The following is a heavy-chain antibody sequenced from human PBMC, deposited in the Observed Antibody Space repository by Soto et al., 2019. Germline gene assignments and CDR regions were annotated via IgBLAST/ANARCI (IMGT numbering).Heavy chain of an antibody. Sequence: GGSLRLSCAASGFTFDDYGMSWVRQAPGKGLEWVSGINWNGGSTGYADSVKGRFTISRDNAKNSLYLQMNSLRIEDTALYHCARIAVAAKYYYYYYYMDVWGKGTTVTVSS. J-gene: IGHJ6*03. V-gene: IGHV3-20*01. D-gene: IGHD6-19*01. CDR3: ARIAVAAKYYYYYYYMDV. CDR2: INWNGGST. CDR1: GFTFDDYG.